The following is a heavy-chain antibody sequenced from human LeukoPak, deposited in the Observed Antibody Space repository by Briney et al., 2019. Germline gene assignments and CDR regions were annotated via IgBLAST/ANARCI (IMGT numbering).Heavy chain of an antibody. Sequence: SETLSLTCAVYGESFSSYYWSWIRQPPGKGLEWIGYIYYSGSTNYNPSLKSRVTISVDTSKNQFSLKLSSVTAADTAVYYCARSDYGDVLDYWGQGTLVTVSS. J-gene: IGHJ4*02. CDR3: ARSDYGDVLDY. V-gene: IGHV4-59*01. CDR2: IYYSGST. D-gene: IGHD4-17*01. CDR1: GESFSSYY.